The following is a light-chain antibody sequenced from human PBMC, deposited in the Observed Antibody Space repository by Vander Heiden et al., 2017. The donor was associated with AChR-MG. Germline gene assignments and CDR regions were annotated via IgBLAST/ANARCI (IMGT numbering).Light chain of an antibody. V-gene: IGLV3-1*01. J-gene: IGLJ1*01. Sequence: SSDLTPPPSVSVAPGQTANITCSGSKLGDKYAFWYQQRPGQSPVLFIYQDTKRPSGIPERFSGSNSGNTATLTISGAQTMDEADYYCQAWDSNTAIFGPGTKVTVL. CDR3: QAWDSNTAI. CDR1: KLGDKY. CDR2: QDT.